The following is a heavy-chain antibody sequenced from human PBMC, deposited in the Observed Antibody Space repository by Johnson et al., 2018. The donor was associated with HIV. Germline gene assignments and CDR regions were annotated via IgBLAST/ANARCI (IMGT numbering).Heavy chain of an antibody. CDR3: ARGAALPAAFDI. CDR1: GFTFSDYG. J-gene: IGHJ3*02. D-gene: IGHD2-15*01. V-gene: IGHV3-30*19. Sequence: QVQLVESGGGVVQPGGSLRLSCAASGFTFSDYGMHWVRQAPGKGLEWVAVISYDGTNEYYADSVKGRFTISRDNSKNTLYLQMNSLRAEDTAVYYCARGAALPAAFDIWGQGTMVTVSS. CDR2: ISYDGTNE.